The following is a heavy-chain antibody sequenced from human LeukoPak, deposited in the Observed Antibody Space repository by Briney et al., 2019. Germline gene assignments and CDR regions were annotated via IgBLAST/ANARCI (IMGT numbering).Heavy chain of an antibody. CDR1: GFTFRDYY. CDR2: ISSSGDTI. J-gene: IGHJ4*02. CDR3: ARARSYPTRFDY. V-gene: IGHV3-11*01. D-gene: IGHD3-16*02. Sequence: GGSLRLSCAASGFTFRDYYMSWIRQAPGKGLEWVSYISSSGDTIYYADSMKGRFTISRDNAKNSLYLQMNSLRAEDTAVYYCARARSYPTRFDYWGQGTLVTVSS.